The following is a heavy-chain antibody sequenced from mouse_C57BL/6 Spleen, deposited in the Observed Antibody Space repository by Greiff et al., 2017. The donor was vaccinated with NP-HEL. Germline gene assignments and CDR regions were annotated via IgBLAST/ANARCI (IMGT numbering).Heavy chain of an antibody. V-gene: IGHV1-53*01. CDR2: INPSNGGT. CDR3: ARSDYYGSSTYAMDY. D-gene: IGHD1-1*01. Sequence: QVQLQQPGTELVKPGASVKLSCKASGYTFTSYWMHWVKPRPGQGLEWIGNINPSNGGTNYNEKFKSKATLTVDKSSSTAYMQLSSLTSEDSAVYYCARSDYYGSSTYAMDYWGQGTSVTVAS. CDR1: GYTFTSYW. J-gene: IGHJ4*01.